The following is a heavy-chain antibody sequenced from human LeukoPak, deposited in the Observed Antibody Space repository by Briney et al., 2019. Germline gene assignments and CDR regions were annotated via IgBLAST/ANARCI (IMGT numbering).Heavy chain of an antibody. CDR1: GGSFSRYY. Sequence: PSETLSLTCAVYGGSFSRYYWSWIRQSPGKGLEWIAEIDHRGDTNYNPSVKSRVTISVDTSKNQFSLKVRSLSAADTAVYYCARGATISETGYFDFWGQGTPVTVSS. CDR3: ARGATISETGYFDF. CDR2: IDHRGDT. J-gene: IGHJ4*03. V-gene: IGHV4-34*01. D-gene: IGHD5-24*01.